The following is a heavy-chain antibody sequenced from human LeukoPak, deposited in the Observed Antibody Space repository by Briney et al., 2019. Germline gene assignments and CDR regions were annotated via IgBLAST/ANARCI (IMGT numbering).Heavy chain of an antibody. CDR2: ISYDGSNK. J-gene: IGHJ5*02. V-gene: IGHV3-30-3*01. CDR3: ARAGYSGSNWFDP. D-gene: IGHD1-1*01. CDR1: GFTFSSYA. Sequence: PGGSLRLSCAASGFTFSSYAMHWVRQAPGKGREGVAVISYDGSNKYYADPVKGRFTISRDNSKNTLYLQMNSLRAEDTAVYYCARAGYSGSNWFDPWGQGTLVTVSS.